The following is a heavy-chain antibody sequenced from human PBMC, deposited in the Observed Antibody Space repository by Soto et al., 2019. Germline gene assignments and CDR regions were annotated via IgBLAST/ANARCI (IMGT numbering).Heavy chain of an antibody. CDR1: GYSFTSYW. CDR2: IYPGDSDT. CDR3: ARIPRTAGGLPTRESGIAAAHNWFDP. V-gene: IGHV5-51*01. Sequence: GESLKISCKGSGYSFTSYWIGWVRQMPGKGLEWMGIIYPGDSDTRYSPSFQGQVTISADKSISTAYLQWSSLKASDTAMHYCARIPRTAGGLPTRESGIAAAHNWFDPWGQGTLVTVSS. D-gene: IGHD6-13*01. J-gene: IGHJ5*02.